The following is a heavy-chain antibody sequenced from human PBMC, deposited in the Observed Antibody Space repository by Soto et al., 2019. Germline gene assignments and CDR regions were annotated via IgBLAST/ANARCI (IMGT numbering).Heavy chain of an antibody. CDR3: ARDRVEKSVYPANGMAV. J-gene: IGHJ6*02. Sequence: QVQSLQSGAEVKKPGASVKVSCQASGYNFTKSAIHWVRQAPGQRLEWMGWISGATGNTKYSQKFQGRVTISRDTSASKAYLELSRLTPEDTSVIYCARDRVEKSVYPANGMAVGGQGTTVTVSS. CDR1: GYNFTKSA. D-gene: IGHD2-2*01. V-gene: IGHV1-3*01. CDR2: ISGATGNT.